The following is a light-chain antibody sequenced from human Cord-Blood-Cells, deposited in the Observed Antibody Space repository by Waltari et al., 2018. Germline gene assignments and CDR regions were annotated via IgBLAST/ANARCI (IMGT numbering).Light chain of an antibody. J-gene: IGKJ1*01. CDR2: GAS. CDR3: QQYNNWPPWT. CDR1: QSVSSN. V-gene: IGKV3-15*01. Sequence: EIVMTQSPATLSVSPGERATLSCRASQSVSSNLAWYQQKPGQAPRLLIYGASTRANGIPARFSGSGSGTVFTLTISSLQSEDFAVYYCQQYNNWPPWTFGQGTKVEIK.